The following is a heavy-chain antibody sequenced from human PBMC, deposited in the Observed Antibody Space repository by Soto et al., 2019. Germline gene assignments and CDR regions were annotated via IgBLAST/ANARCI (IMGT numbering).Heavy chain of an antibody. Sequence: PGGSLRLSCAASGFTFSSYAMSWVRQAPGKGLEWVSAISGSGGSTYYADSVKGRFTISRDNSKNTLYLQMNSLRAEDTAVYYCANGRDYIWGSYRYTGDAFDIWGQGTMVTVSS. CDR2: ISGSGGST. D-gene: IGHD3-16*02. J-gene: IGHJ3*02. CDR3: ANGRDYIWGSYRYTGDAFDI. CDR1: GFTFSSYA. V-gene: IGHV3-23*01.